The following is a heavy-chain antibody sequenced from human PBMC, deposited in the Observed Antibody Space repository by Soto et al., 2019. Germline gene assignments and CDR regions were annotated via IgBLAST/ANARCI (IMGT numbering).Heavy chain of an antibody. CDR3: AKSVYNWNDGFFDY. V-gene: IGHV3-30*18. J-gene: IGHJ4*02. CDR1: GFTFSTYG. Sequence: QVQLVESGGGVVQPGRSLRLSCAASGFTFSTYGMHWVRQAPGKGLEWVAVISYDGNNKYYADSVKGRFTISRNNSKNTLNLQMSRLRAEDSAVYYCAKSVYNWNDGFFDYWGQGTLVTVSS. D-gene: IGHD1-1*01. CDR2: ISYDGNNK.